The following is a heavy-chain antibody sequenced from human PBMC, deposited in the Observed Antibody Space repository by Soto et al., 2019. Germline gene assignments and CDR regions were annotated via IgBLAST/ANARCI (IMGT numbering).Heavy chain of an antibody. CDR3: AHRSLLFAAAGTFDY. Sequence: QITLKESGPTLVKPTQTLTLTCTFSGFSLSTSGVGVGWIRQPPGKALEWLALIYWDDDKRYSPSLKSRLTISKDSSIXQVVLTMTNMDPVDTATYYCAHRSLLFAAAGTFDYWGQGTLVTVSS. J-gene: IGHJ4*02. CDR1: GFSLSTSGVG. CDR2: IYWDDDK. D-gene: IGHD6-13*01. V-gene: IGHV2-5*02.